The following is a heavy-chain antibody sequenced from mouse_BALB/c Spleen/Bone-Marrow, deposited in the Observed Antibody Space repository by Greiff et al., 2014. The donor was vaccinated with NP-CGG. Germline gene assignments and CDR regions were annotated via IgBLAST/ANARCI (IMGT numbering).Heavy chain of an antibody. CDR2: IYPGSGST. D-gene: IGHD1-1*01. CDR1: GHTFTDYV. V-gene: IGHV1-77*01. J-gene: IGHJ3*01. CDR3: ARGGGYGSSWFAY. Sequence: QVHVKQSGPELVKPGASVKMSCKASGHTFTDYVISWVKQRTGQGLEWIGEIYPGSGSTYYNEKFKGKATLTADKSSNTAYMQLSSLTSEDSAVYFCARGGGYGSSWFAYWGQGTLVTVSA.